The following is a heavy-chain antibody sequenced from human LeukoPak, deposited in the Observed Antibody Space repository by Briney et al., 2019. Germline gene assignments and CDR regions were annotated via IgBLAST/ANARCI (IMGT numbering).Heavy chain of an antibody. CDR2: IYYSGST. D-gene: IGHD6-13*01. CDR1: GGSISSYY. V-gene: IGHV4-59*01. CDR3: AREAAGTRAVDY. J-gene: IGHJ4*02. Sequence: QPSETLSLTCTVSGGSISSYYWSWIRQPPGKGLEWIGYIYYSGSTNYNPSLKSRVTISVDTSKNQFSLKLSPVTAADTAVYYCAREAAGTRAVDYWGQGTLVTVSS.